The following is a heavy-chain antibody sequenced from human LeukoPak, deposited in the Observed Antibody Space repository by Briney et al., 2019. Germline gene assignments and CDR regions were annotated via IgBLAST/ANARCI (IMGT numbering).Heavy chain of an antibody. V-gene: IGHV1-8*01. CDR3: ARSLPGIAAR. J-gene: IGHJ4*02. CDR1: GDTLSSYD. Sequence: GASVKVSCKASGDTLSSYDFNWVRQAPGQGLEWMGWMAPNSGSTGYAQKFQGRVTMTRNTSTSTAYMELSSLTSEDTAVYYCARSLPGIAARWGQGTLVIVSS. CDR2: MAPNSGST. D-gene: IGHD6-6*01.